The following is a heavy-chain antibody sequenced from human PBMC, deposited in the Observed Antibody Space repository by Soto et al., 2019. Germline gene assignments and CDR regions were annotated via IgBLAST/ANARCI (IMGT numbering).Heavy chain of an antibody. V-gene: IGHV3-15*01. CDR1: GFTFSNAW. D-gene: IGHD2-15*01. J-gene: IGHJ3*02. CDR2: IKSKTDGGTT. CDR3: TTDTRPSWVEVRAFDI. Sequence: GESLKISCAASGFTFSNAWMSWVRQAPGKGLEWVGRIKSKTDGGTTDYAAPVKGRFTISRDDSKNTLYLQMNSLKTEDTAVYYCTTDTRPSWVEVRAFDIWGQGTMVTVSS.